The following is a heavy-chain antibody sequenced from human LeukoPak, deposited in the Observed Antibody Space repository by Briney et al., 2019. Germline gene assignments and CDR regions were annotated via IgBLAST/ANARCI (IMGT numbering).Heavy chain of an antibody. V-gene: IGHV1-8*01. Sequence: ASVKVSCKASGYTFTSYDINWVRQATGQGLERMGWMNPNSGNTGYAQKFQGRVTMTRNTSISTAYMELSSLRSEDTAVYYCAGGDDSSGYSRSPPSEYFQHWGQGTLVTVSS. CDR2: MNPNSGNT. CDR1: GYTFTSYD. D-gene: IGHD3-22*01. J-gene: IGHJ1*01. CDR3: AGGDDSSGYSRSPPSEYFQH.